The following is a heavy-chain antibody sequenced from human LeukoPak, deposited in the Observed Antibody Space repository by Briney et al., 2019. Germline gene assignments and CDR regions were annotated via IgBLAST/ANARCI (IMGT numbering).Heavy chain of an antibody. D-gene: IGHD3-10*01. CDR1: GHTFTTYG. J-gene: IGHJ4*02. CDR2: ISAFNGNT. CDR3: ARDHYYVSGSYMQSDFP. V-gene: IGHV1-18*01. Sequence: ASLKLSCTASGHTFTTYGISWVRQAPGQRLEWMGWISAFNGNTNYAQNFRGRVTMTIDTPKSTAYLELRSLRSEDTAVYYCARDHYYVSGSYMQSDFPWGQGTLVTVSS.